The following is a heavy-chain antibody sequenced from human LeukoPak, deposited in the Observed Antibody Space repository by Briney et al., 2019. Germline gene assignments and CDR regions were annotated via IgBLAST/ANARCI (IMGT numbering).Heavy chain of an antibody. CDR2: IYVSGNT. CDR3: AREDPLVAARGLDY. D-gene: IGHD2-15*01. V-gene: IGHV4-4*07. CDR1: GGSISSYF. Sequence: SETLSLTCTVSGGSISSYFWNWIRQPAGKGLEWVGRIYVSGNTDYNPSLKTRLTMSMDTSKNQFSLRLSSASAADTAVYFCAREDPLVAARGLDYWGQGTLVTVSS. J-gene: IGHJ4*02.